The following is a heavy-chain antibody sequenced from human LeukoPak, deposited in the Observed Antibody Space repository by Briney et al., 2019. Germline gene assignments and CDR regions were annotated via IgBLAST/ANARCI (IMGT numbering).Heavy chain of an antibody. D-gene: IGHD3-22*01. J-gene: IGHJ4*02. V-gene: IGHV1-69*13. CDR3: ARRVGPFYDSSGYMYDY. CDR2: IIPIFGTA. CDR1: GGTFSSYA. Sequence: SVKVSCKASGGTFSSYAISWVRQAPGQGLEWMGGIIPIFGTANYAQKFQGRVTITADESTSTAYMELSSLRSGDTAVYYCARRVGPFYDSSGYMYDYWGQGTLVTVSS.